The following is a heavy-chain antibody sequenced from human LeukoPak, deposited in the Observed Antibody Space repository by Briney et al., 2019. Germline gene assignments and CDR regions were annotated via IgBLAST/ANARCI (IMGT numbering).Heavy chain of an antibody. D-gene: IGHD3-3*01. J-gene: IGHJ6*02. CDR2: ISYDGSNK. CDR1: GFTFSSYG. CDR3: AKDELRFLEWLSRMDV. V-gene: IGHV3-30*18. Sequence: PGGSLRLSCAASGFTFSSYGMHWVRQAPGKGLEGVAVISYDGSNKYYADSGKGRFTISRDNSKHTLYLQMNSLRAEDTTVYYCAKDELRFLEWLSRMDVWGQGTTVTVSS.